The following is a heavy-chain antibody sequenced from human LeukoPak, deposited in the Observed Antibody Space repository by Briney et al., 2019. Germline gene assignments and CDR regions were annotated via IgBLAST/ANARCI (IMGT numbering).Heavy chain of an antibody. J-gene: IGHJ4*02. Sequence: GGSLRLSCAASGFTFSYYGMHWVRQAPGKGLDWVAVIWYDASYLYYADSVKGRFTISRDNSKNTMYLQMNSLRAEDTAVYYCAKIVQFTAATGTGLDYWGQGTLVTVSP. D-gene: IGHD6-13*01. CDR3: AKIVQFTAATGTGLDY. V-gene: IGHV3-33*06. CDR2: IWYDASYL. CDR1: GFTFSYYG.